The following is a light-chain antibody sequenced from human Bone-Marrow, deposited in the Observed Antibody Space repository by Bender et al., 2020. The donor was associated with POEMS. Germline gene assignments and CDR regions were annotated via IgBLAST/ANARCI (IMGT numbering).Light chain of an antibody. CDR1: SSNVGNNA. Sequence: QSALTQPPSASGTPGQRVTISCSGTSSNVGNNAANWYQHVLGTAPKLLLYSNNQRPSGVPDRFSASASGTSASLDNSRLHSHGEADYYCSSWYDSLNGWVFGGGPKLPVL. CDR2: SNN. CDR3: SSWYDSLNGWV. V-gene: IGLV1-44*01. J-gene: IGLJ3*02.